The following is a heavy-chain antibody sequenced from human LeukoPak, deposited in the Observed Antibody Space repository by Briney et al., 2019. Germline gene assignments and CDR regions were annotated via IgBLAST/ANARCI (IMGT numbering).Heavy chain of an antibody. D-gene: IGHD3-22*01. CDR3: ARDGRRDTMIVVVPSLDY. CDR2: IFHGRNT. Sequence: PSETLSLTCTVSGYSISSGYYWGWIRQPPGKGLEWIGSIFHGRNTYHNPSLKSRVTMSIDTSKNQFSLKLSSVTAADTAVYYCARDGRRDTMIVVVPSLDYWGQGTLVTVSS. V-gene: IGHV4-38-2*02. CDR1: GYSISSGYY. J-gene: IGHJ4*02.